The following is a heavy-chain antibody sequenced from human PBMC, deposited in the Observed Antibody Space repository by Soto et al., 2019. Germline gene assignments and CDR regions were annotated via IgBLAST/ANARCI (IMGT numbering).Heavy chain of an antibody. J-gene: IGHJ5*02. CDR3: ARPITMVRGATKWFDP. Sequence: SETLSLTCAVYGGSFSGDYWSWIRQPPGKGLEWIGEINHSGSTNYNPSLKSRVTISVDTSKNQFSLKLSSVTAADTAVYYCARPITMVRGATKWFDPWGQGTLVTVSS. CDR2: INHSGST. D-gene: IGHD3-10*01. V-gene: IGHV4-34*01. CDR1: GGSFSGDY.